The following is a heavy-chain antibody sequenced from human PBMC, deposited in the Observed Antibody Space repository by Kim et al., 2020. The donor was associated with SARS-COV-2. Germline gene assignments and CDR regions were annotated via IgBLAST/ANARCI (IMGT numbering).Heavy chain of an antibody. D-gene: IGHD6-19*01. CDR1: GFAFSTYA. CDR3: AKTFGFWDSGDQRYYYHTMDG. Sequence: GGSLRLSCAASGFAFSTYAMSWVRQAPGKGLEWVSGISATGGTSYYADSVKGRFTISRDNFQDTMHLQMNSLRVEDTAIYYCAKTFGFWDSGDQRYYYHTMDGWGNGTTVIVSS. J-gene: IGHJ6*03. V-gene: IGHV3-23*01. CDR2: ISATGGTS.